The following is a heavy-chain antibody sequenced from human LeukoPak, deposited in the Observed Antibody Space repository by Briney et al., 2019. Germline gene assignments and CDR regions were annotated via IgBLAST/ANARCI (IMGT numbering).Heavy chain of an antibody. V-gene: IGHV1-69*05. CDR1: GGTFSSYA. D-gene: IGHD6-19*01. Sequence: SVKVSCKASGGTFSSYAISWVRQAPGQGLEWMGGIIPIFGTANYAQKFQGRVTITTDESTSTAYMELSGLRSEDTAVYYCASEVAGTLLGFDPWGQGTLVTVSS. CDR2: IIPIFGTA. CDR3: ASEVAGTLLGFDP. J-gene: IGHJ5*02.